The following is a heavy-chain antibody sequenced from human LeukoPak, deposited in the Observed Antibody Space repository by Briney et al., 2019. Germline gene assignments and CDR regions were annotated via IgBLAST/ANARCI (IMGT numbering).Heavy chain of an antibody. Sequence: ASVKVSCKASGYTFTGYYMHWVRQAPGQGLEWMGWINPNSGGTNYAQKFQGRVTMTRDTSINTAYMELSRLRSDDTAVYYCARPRGYSGYERANNWFDPWGQGTLVTVSS. V-gene: IGHV1-2*02. J-gene: IGHJ5*02. CDR2: INPNSGGT. CDR1: GYTFTGYY. D-gene: IGHD5-12*01. CDR3: ARPRGYSGYERANNWFDP.